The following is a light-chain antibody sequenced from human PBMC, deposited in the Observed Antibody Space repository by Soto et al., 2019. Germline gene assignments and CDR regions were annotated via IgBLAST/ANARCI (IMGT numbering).Light chain of an antibody. V-gene: IGLV2-23*02. J-gene: IGLJ2*01. CDR3: CSYAGRATYV. CDR2: EVF. Sequence: QSVLTQPASVSGSPGQSITISCTGPSSDVGSYNLVSWYQQYPGKAPTLIIFEVFKRPSGVSHRFSGSKSGNTASLTISGLQAEDEDNYYCCSYAGRATYVFGGGTKLTVL. CDR1: SSDVGSYNL.